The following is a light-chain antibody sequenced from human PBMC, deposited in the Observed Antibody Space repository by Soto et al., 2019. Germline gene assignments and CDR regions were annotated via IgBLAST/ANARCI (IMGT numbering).Light chain of an antibody. CDR3: QQSFSAPRT. V-gene: IGKV1-39*01. CDR2: SAS. J-gene: IGKJ2*01. CDR1: ETIIDS. Sequence: DIQMSQHPSSLSASVGDSVTITCRASETIIDSLNWYQQQPGEAPKLLIFSASSLHSGVPSRFRGSGSGTHFTLTISRLQPEDFATYFCQQSFSAPRTFGQGTKLQAK.